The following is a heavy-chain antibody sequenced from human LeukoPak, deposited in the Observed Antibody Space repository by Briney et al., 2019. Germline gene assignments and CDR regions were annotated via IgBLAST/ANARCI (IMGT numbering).Heavy chain of an antibody. CDR2: ISSLSGTR. Sequence: GGSLRLSCAASGFTFGSYSMNWVRQAPGKGLEWVSFISSLSGTREYADSVKGRFTISRDNAKNSLYLQMSSLRAEDTAVYYCARRLDCWGQGTLVTVSS. CDR1: GFTFGSYS. V-gene: IGHV3-48*01. J-gene: IGHJ4*02. CDR3: ARRLDC.